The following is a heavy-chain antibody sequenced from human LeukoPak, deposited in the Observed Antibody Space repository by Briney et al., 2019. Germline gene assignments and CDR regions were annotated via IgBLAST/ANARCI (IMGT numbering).Heavy chain of an antibody. Sequence: PSETLSLTCAVFGGSFRRYYWSWIRPPPRKGLDWIGETNHSGSTNDNPSLKSRVTISVDTSKNQFSLKLSSVTAADTAVYYCARGIQLWSIPYYYYMDVWGKGTTVTVSS. CDR1: GGSFRRYY. V-gene: IGHV4-34*01. CDR3: ARGIQLWSIPYYYYMDV. J-gene: IGHJ6*03. D-gene: IGHD5-18*01. CDR2: TNHSGST.